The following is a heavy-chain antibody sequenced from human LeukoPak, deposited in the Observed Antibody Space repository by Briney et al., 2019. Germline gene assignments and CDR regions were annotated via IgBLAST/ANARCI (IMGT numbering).Heavy chain of an antibody. CDR2: IYYSGST. J-gene: IGHJ6*03. V-gene: IGHV4-59*08. CDR1: GGSISSYY. D-gene: IGHD3-9*01. CDR3: ARTILWDYYYYMDV. Sequence: SETLSLTCTVSGGSISSYYWSWIRQPPGKGLEWIGYIYYSGSTNYNPSLKSRVTISVDTSKNQFSLKLSSVTAADTAVYYCARTILWDYYYYMDVWGRGTTVTVSS.